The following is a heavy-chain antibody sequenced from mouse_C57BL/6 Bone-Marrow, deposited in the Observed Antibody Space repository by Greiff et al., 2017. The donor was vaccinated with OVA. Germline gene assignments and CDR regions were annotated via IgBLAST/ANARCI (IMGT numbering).Heavy chain of an antibody. CDR1: GFTFSDYY. Sequence: EVHLVESEGGLVQPGSSVKLSCTASGFTFSDYYMAWVRQVPEKGLEWVANINYDGSSTYYLDSLKSRFIISRDNAKNILYLQMSSLKSEDTATYYCARGYDNYAMDYWGQGTSVTVSS. V-gene: IGHV5-16*01. CDR2: INYDGSST. CDR3: ARGYDNYAMDY. D-gene: IGHD2-3*01. J-gene: IGHJ4*01.